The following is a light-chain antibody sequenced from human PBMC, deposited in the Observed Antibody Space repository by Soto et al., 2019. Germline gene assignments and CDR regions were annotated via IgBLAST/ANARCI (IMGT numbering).Light chain of an antibody. CDR1: SSDVGSYNL. V-gene: IGLV2-23*01. CDR3: CSYAGSYTWV. CDR2: EGS. J-gene: IGLJ3*02. Sequence: QSALTQPASVSGSPGQSITISCTGTSSDVGSYNLVSRYQQHPGKAPKLMIYEGSKRPSGVSNRFSGSKSGNTASLTISGLQAEDEADYYCCSYAGSYTWVLGGGPKLTVL.